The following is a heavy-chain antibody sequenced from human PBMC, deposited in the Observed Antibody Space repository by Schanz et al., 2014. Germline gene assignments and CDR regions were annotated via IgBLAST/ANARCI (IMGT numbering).Heavy chain of an antibody. D-gene: IGHD1-26*01. V-gene: IGHV1-69*04. CDR3: ARDNGRIPAANSFDY. CDR2: IIPILGIA. Sequence: QVQLVQSGAEVKKPGSSVKVSCKASGGTFSSYSISWVRQAPGQGLEWMGRIIPILGIANYAQKFQHRVNMTTDRTTSTVYMELRSLRFDDTAVYFCARDNGRIPAANSFDYWGQGTRVTVSS. J-gene: IGHJ4*02. CDR1: GGTFSSYS.